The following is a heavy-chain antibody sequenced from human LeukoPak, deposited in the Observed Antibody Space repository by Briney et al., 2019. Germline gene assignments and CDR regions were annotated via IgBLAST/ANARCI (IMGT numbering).Heavy chain of an antibody. CDR1: GGSISSSSYY. J-gene: IGHJ4*02. CDR2: IYYSGST. D-gene: IGHD2-2*01. V-gene: IGHV4-39*01. CDR3: ARHSDPNIEVVPAAIDY. Sequence: PSETLSPTCTVSGGSISSSSYYWGWIRQPPGKGLEWIGSIYYSGSTYYNPSLKSRVTISVDTSKNQFSLKLSSVTAADTAVYYCARHSDPNIEVVPAAIDYWGQGTLVTVSS.